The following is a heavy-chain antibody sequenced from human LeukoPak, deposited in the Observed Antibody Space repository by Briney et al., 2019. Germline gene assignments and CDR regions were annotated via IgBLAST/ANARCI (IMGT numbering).Heavy chain of an antibody. CDR2: INHSGST. CDR3: AREVVIVATIGYYYYYGMDV. CDR1: GGSFSGYY. Sequence: ASETLSLTCAVYGGSFSGYYWSWIRQPPGKGLEWIGEINHSGSTNYNPSLKSRVTISVDTSKNQFSLKLSSVTAADTAVYYCAREVVIVATIGYYYYYGMDVWGQGTTVTVSS. J-gene: IGHJ6*02. D-gene: IGHD5-12*01. V-gene: IGHV4-34*01.